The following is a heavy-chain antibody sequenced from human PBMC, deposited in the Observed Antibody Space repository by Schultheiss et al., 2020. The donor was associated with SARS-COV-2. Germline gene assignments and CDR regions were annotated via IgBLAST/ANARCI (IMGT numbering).Heavy chain of an antibody. CDR2: ISSNGGST. Sequence: GGSLRLSCAASGFTFSSYSMNWVRQAPGKGLEYVSAISSNGGSTYYADSVKGRFTISRDNSKNTLYLQMNSLRAEDTAVYYCARTYSSVTYYFDYWGQGTQVTVSS. V-gene: IGHV3-64*04. CDR1: GFTFSSYS. CDR3: ARTYSSVTYYFDY. D-gene: IGHD6-19*01. J-gene: IGHJ4*02.